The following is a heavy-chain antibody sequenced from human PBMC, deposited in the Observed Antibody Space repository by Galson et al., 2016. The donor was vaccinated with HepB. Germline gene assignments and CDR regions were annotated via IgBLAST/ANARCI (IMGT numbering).Heavy chain of an antibody. V-gene: IGHV3-30*18. CDR3: AKRKGYGSGGVIYYYYGMDV. J-gene: IGHJ6*02. CDR1: GFTSSSYG. Sequence: SLRLSCAASGFTSSSYGMHWVRQAPGKGLEWVAVISYDGSDKYYADSVKGRFTISRDNSKNTLYLQMNSLRAEDTAVYYCAKRKGYGSGGVIYYYYGMDVLGQGTTVTVSS. CDR2: ISYDGSDK. D-gene: IGHD3-10*01.